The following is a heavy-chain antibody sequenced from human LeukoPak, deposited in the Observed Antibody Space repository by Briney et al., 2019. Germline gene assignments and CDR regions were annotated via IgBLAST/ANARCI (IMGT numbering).Heavy chain of an antibody. J-gene: IGHJ4*02. CDR3: ARDNDYYGAGSYLYYCDY. CDR2: IIPILGIA. CDR1: GGTFSSYA. Sequence: GASVKVSCKASGGTFSSYAISWVRQAPGQGLEWMGRIIPILGIANYAQKLQGRVTITADKSTSTAYMELSSLRSEDAAVYYCARDNDYYGAGSYLYYCDYWGQGTLVTVSS. V-gene: IGHV1-69*04. D-gene: IGHD3-10*01.